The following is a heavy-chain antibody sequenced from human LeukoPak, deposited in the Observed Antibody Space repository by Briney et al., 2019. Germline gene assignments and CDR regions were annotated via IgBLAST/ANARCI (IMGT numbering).Heavy chain of an antibody. CDR1: GFTFSSYG. J-gene: IGHJ4*02. CDR2: ISYDGSNK. D-gene: IGHD3-10*01. CDR3: AKVRGSGSYYNALDY. V-gene: IGHV3-30*18. Sequence: PGGSLRLSCAASGFTFSSYGMHWVRQAPGKGLEWVAVISYDGSNKYYADSVKGRFTISRDNSKNTLYLQMNSLRAEDTAVYYCAKVRGSGSYYNALDYWGQGTLVTVSS.